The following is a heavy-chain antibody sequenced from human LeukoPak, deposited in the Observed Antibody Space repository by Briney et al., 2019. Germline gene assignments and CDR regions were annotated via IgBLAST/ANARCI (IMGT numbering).Heavy chain of an antibody. CDR2: ISYDGSNK. CDR3: AKSSSQYSSGWYSPKEYYFDY. J-gene: IGHJ4*02. D-gene: IGHD6-19*01. Sequence: GGSLRLSCAASGFTFSNYGMHWVRQAPGKGLEWAAVISYDGSNKYYADSVKGRFTISRDNSKNTLYLQMNSLRAEDTAVYYCAKSSSQYSSGWYSPKEYYFDYWGQGTLVTVSS. V-gene: IGHV3-30*18. CDR1: GFTFSNYG.